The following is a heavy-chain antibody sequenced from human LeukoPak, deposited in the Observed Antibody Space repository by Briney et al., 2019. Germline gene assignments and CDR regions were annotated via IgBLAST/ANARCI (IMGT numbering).Heavy chain of an antibody. Sequence: PGGSLRLSCAASGFTFTTYWMHWVRQAPGKGLVWVSHINSDGSITSYADSVKGRFTISRDNAKNSLFLQMNSLRAEDTAVYYCARADGIDYFDYWGQGTLVTVSS. CDR1: GFTFTTYW. CDR2: INSDGSIT. V-gene: IGHV3-74*01. J-gene: IGHJ4*02. CDR3: ARADGIDYFDY.